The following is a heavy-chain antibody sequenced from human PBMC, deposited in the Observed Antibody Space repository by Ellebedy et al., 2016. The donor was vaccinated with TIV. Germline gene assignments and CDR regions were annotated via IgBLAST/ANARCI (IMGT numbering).Heavy chain of an antibody. CDR3: ARQTGDERNLDTFDI. J-gene: IGHJ3*02. CDR1: GVSISSSSHY. V-gene: IGHV4-39*01. D-gene: IGHD1-14*01. CDR2: IYYNGNT. Sequence: MPGGSLRLSCTVSGVSISSSSHYWGWVRQPPGKGLEWIGSIYYNGNTYYNPSLESRVTISVDTSRNQFSLEATSVSAADTAVYYCARQTGDERNLDTFDIWGQGTLVTVSS.